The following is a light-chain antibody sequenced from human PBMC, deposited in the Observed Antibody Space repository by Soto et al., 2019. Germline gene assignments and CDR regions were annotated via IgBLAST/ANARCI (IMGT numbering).Light chain of an antibody. V-gene: IGKV1-5*03. CDR3: QHYNSYSEA. CDR2: KAS. CDR1: QTISSW. Sequence: DIQMTQSPSTLSGSVGDRVTITCRASQTISSWLAWYQQKPGKAPKLLIYKASTLKSGVPSRFSGSGSGTEFTLTISSLQPDDVATYDCQHYNSYSEAFGQGTKVELK. J-gene: IGKJ1*01.